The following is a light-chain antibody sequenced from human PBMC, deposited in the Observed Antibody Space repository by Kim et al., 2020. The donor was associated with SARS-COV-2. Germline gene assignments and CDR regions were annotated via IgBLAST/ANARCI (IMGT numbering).Light chain of an antibody. CDR2: AAS. CDR1: QDIANS. V-gene: IGKV1-27*01. CDR3: QKYDTAPWT. Sequence: ASVGDRVTITCRASQDIANSLAWYQQKPGTVPKLLIYAASTLQSGVPSRFSGSGSGTGFTLIIGSLQTEDVATYYCQKYDTAPWTFGPGTKVEIK. J-gene: IGKJ1*01.